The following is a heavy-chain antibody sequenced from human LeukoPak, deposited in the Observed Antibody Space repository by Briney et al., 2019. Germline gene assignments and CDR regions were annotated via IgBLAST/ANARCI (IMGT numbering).Heavy chain of an antibody. D-gene: IGHD6-13*01. CDR2: IYTSGST. Sequence: PSETLSLTCTVSGGSISSYYWSWIRQPAGKGLEWIGRIYTSGSTNYNPSLKSRVTMSVDTSKKQFSLKLSSVTAADTAVYYCARDPTAAAGLNWFDPWGQGTLVTVSS. V-gene: IGHV4-4*07. CDR3: ARDPTAAAGLNWFDP. CDR1: GGSISSYY. J-gene: IGHJ5*02.